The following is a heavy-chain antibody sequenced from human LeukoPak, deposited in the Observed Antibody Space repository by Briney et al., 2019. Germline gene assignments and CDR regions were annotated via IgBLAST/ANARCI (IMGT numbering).Heavy chain of an antibody. J-gene: IGHJ4*02. CDR3: ARDRGDRLFDY. CDR2: IKQDESKK. D-gene: IGHD4-17*01. CDR1: RFFFSNYW. V-gene: IGHV3-7*01. Sequence: GWSLRLSCAASRFFFSNYWMPWVRQSPGKGLEGVANIKQDESKKYYVDSVKARFTISRDNAKNSLYLEMNSLRAEDTAVYYCARDRGDRLFDYWGQGILVTVSS.